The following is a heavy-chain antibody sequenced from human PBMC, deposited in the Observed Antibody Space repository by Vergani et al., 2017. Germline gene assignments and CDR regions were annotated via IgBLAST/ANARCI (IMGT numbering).Heavy chain of an antibody. D-gene: IGHD5-24*01. J-gene: IGHJ4*02. V-gene: IGHV3-23*01. CDR3: ANSRDGYNSGYFDY. CDR2: ISGSGGST. CDR1: GFTFSSYA. Sequence: EVQLLESGGGLVQPGGSLRLSCAASGFTFSSYAMSWVRQAPGKGLEWVSAISGSGGSTYYADSVKGRFTISRDNSKNSLYLQMNSLRTEDTALYYCANSRDGYNSGYFDYWGQGTLVTVSS.